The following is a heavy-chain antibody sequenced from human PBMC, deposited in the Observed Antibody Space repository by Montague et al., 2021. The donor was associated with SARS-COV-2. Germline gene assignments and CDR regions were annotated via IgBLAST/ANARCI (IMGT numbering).Heavy chain of an antibody. V-gene: IGHV3-74*01. D-gene: IGHD3-9*01. CDR3: ARDGRYFDWLLESGQNWFDP. CDR2: INSDGSST. Sequence: PLRLSCAASGFTFSSYWMHWVRQAPGKGLVWVSRINSDGSSTSYADSVKGRFTISRDNAKNTLYLQMNSLRAEDTAVYYCARDGRYFDWLLESGQNWFDPWGQGTLVTVSS. CDR1: GFTFSSYW. J-gene: IGHJ5*02.